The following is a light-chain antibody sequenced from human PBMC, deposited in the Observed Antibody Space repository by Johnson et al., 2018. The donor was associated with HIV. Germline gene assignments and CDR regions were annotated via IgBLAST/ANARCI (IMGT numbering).Light chain of an antibody. Sequence: QSVLTQPPSVSAAPGQKVTISCSGSSSNIGNNYVSWYQQLPGTAPKLLIYDNNKRPSGIPDLFSGSKSGTSATLGITGLQTGDEADYYCGTWDSSLSAYVFGTETKVTVL. J-gene: IGLJ1*01. CDR1: SSNIGNNY. CDR3: GTWDSSLSAYV. CDR2: DNN. V-gene: IGLV1-51*01.